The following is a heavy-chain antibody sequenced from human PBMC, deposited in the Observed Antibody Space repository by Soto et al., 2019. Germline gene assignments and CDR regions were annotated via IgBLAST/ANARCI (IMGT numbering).Heavy chain of an antibody. CDR3: ANAPWNLAHTHYFDF. J-gene: IGHJ4*02. Sequence: QVQLVESGGGVVQPGRSLRLSCAASGFIFSSYAMHWVRQAPGKGLEWVAVISSDGSNRYYADSVGGRFTSSRDNSENTVYLHMSSLTGDDTAVFYCANAPWNLAHTHYFDFWGQGTLVTVSS. CDR1: GFIFSSYA. CDR2: ISSDGSNR. V-gene: IGHV3-30-3*01. D-gene: IGHD1-1*01.